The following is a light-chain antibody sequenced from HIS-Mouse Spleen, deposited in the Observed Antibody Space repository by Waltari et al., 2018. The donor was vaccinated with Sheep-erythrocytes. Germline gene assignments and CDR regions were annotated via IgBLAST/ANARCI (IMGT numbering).Light chain of an antibody. CDR2: EDN. V-gene: IGLV6-57*02. Sequence: NFMLTQPHSVSESPGKTVTISCTGSSGSIASNYVQWYQQRPGSAPTTGISEDNQTPSGVPDRFSGSIDSSSNSASLTISGLKTEDEADYYCQSYDSSNFWVFGGGTKLTVL. CDR3: QSYDSSNFWV. CDR1: SGSIASNY. J-gene: IGLJ3*02.